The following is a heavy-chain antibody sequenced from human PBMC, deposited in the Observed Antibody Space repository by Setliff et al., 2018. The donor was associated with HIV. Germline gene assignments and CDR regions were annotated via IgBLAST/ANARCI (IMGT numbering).Heavy chain of an antibody. CDR3: VRGSISGMYYFDY. V-gene: IGHV1-18*01. Sequence: ASVKVSCKASGYTFSSYGVNWVRQAPGQGLEWMGRLSGDNGNTKYAQKFQGRVIMTTDTSTSTAYMELRSLRSDDTAVYYCVRGSISGMYYFDYWG. CDR2: LSGDNGNT. J-gene: IGHJ4*01. CDR1: GYTFSSYG. D-gene: IGHD5-12*01.